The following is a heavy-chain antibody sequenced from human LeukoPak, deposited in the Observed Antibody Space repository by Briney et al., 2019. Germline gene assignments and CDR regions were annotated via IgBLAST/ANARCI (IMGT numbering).Heavy chain of an antibody. D-gene: IGHD1-26*01. J-gene: IGHJ4*02. Sequence: SETLSLTCGVSGGSITSTNYWTWVRQPPGKGLEWNGEVNLQGSTNYNPSLMGRVAISVDTSENHISLQLTSVTAADTAVYYCAKSSRGSYWDNFDYWGQGTLVTVSS. CDR3: AKSSRGSYWDNFDY. V-gene: IGHV4-4*02. CDR1: GGSITSTNY. CDR2: VNLQGST.